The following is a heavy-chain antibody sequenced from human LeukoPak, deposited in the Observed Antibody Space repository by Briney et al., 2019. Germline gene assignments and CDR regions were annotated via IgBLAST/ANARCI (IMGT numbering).Heavy chain of an antibody. D-gene: IGHD3-9*01. CDR3: ARWYYDILTGYYALYYFDY. Sequence: ASVKVSCKASGYTFTSYGISWVRQAPGQGLEWMGWISAYNGNTNYAQKLQGRATMTTDTSTSTAYMELRSLRSDDTAVYYCARWYYDILTGYYALYYFDYWGQGTLVTVSS. V-gene: IGHV1-18*04. CDR1: GYTFTSYG. CDR2: ISAYNGNT. J-gene: IGHJ4*02.